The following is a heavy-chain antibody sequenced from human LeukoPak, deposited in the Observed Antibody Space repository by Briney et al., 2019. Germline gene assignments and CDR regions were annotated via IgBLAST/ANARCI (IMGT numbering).Heavy chain of an antibody. J-gene: IGHJ4*02. CDR3: ARVGIAYYYDSSGYYTDF. CDR1: GFTFSSYG. V-gene: IGHV3-30*02. D-gene: IGHD3-22*01. Sequence: PGGSLRLSCAASGFTFSSYGMHWVRQAPGKGLEWVAFIRYDGSNKYYADSVKGRFTISRDNSKNTLYLQMNSLRAGDTAVYYCARVGIAYYYDSSGYYTDFWGQGTLVTVSS. CDR2: IRYDGSNK.